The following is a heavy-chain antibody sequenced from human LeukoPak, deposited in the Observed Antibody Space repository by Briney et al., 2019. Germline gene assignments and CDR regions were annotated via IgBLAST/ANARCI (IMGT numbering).Heavy chain of an antibody. CDR3: ANPYGSGSYYSLGYFQH. V-gene: IGHV3-23*01. Sequence: GGSLRLSCAASGFTFSSYWMSWVRQAPGKGLEWVSAISGSGGSTYYADSVKGRFTISRDNSKNTLYLQMNSLRAEDTAVYYCANPYGSGSYYSLGYFQHWGQGTLVTVSS. CDR2: ISGSGGST. CDR1: GFTFSSYW. J-gene: IGHJ1*01. D-gene: IGHD3-10*01.